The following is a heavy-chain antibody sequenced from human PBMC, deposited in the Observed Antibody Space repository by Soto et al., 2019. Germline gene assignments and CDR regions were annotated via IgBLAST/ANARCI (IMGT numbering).Heavy chain of an antibody. J-gene: IGHJ5*02. CDR3: ARDLRGMAAGTAANWFDP. CDR1: GYTFTSYA. Sequence: ASVKVSCKASGYTFTSYAMHWLRQAPGQRLEWMGWINAGNGDTKYSQKFQGRVTITRDTSASTAYMELSSLRSEDTAVYYCARDLRGMAAGTAANWFDPWGQGTLVTVSS. D-gene: IGHD6-13*01. V-gene: IGHV1-3*01. CDR2: INAGNGDT.